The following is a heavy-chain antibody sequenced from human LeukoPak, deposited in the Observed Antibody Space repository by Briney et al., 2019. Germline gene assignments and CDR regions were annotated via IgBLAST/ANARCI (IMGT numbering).Heavy chain of an antibody. J-gene: IGHJ4*02. V-gene: IGHV3-33*01. D-gene: IGHD5-18*01. CDR3: ARVLDTAMAYFDY. Sequence: GRSLRLSCAASGFTFSSYGMHWVRQAPGKGLGWVAVIWYDGSNKYYADSVKGRFTISRDNAKNSLYLQMNSLRAEDTAVYYCARVLDTAMAYFDYWGQGTLVTVSS. CDR2: IWYDGSNK. CDR1: GFTFSSYG.